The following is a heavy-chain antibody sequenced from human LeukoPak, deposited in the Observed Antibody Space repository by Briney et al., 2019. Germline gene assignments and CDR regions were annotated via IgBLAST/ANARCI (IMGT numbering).Heavy chain of an antibody. J-gene: IGHJ3*02. D-gene: IGHD6-13*01. Sequence: SETLSLTCAVYGGSFSGYYWSWIRQPPGKGLEWIGEINHSGSTNYNPSLKSRVTISVDTSKNQFSLKLSSVTAADTAVYYCARAPMLAAAVPDAFDIWGQGTMVTVSS. CDR3: ARAPMLAAAVPDAFDI. CDR2: INHSGST. V-gene: IGHV4-34*01. CDR1: GGSFSGYY.